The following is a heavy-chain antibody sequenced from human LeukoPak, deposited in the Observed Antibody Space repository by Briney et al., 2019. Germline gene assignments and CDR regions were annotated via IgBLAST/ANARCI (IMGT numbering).Heavy chain of an antibody. D-gene: IGHD3-9*01. CDR1: GYTFTSYY. J-gene: IGHJ6*03. Sequence: ASVKVSCKASGYTFTSYYMHWVRQAPGQGLEWMGIINPSGGSTSYAQKFQGRVTMTRNTSISTAYMELSSLRSEDTAVYYCARGSNDILTGYVPHYYYYMDVWGKGTTVTISS. V-gene: IGHV1-46*01. CDR3: ARGSNDILTGYVPHYYYYMDV. CDR2: INPSGGST.